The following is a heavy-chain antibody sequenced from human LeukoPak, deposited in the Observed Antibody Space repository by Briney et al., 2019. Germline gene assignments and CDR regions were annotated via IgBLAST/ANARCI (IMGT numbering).Heavy chain of an antibody. J-gene: IGHJ5*02. D-gene: IGHD2-15*01. CDR3: ARDRCSGGSCYPRPGWFDP. V-gene: IGHV1-2*02. CDR1: GYTFTGYY. CDR2: INPNSGGT. Sequence: GASVKVSCKASGYTFTGYYMHWVRQAPGQGLEWMGWINPNSGGTNYAQKFQGRVTITADESTSTAYMELSSLRSEDTAVYYCARDRCSGGSCYPRPGWFDPWGQGTLVTVSS.